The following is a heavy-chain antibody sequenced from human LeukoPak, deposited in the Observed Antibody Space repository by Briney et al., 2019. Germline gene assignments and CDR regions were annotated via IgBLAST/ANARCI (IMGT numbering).Heavy chain of an antibody. Sequence: ESGGPLRLSCAASGFTFSSYGMHWVRQAPGKGLEWVAFIRYDGSNKYYADSVKGRFTISRDNSKNTLYLQMNSLRAEDTAVYYCAKEDSDYCSSTSCYTFDYWGQGTLVTVSS. CDR1: GFTFSSYG. V-gene: IGHV3-30*02. J-gene: IGHJ4*02. CDR2: IRYDGSNK. D-gene: IGHD2-2*02. CDR3: AKEDSDYCSSTSCYTFDY.